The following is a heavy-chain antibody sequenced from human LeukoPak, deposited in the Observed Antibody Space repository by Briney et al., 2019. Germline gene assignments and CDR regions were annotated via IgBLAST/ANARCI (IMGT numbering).Heavy chain of an antibody. CDR2: IWYDGSNK. J-gene: IGHJ5*02. CDR1: GFTFSNYW. V-gene: IGHV3-33*08. CDR3: ARDKNYDILTGYSPP. D-gene: IGHD3-9*01. Sequence: GGSLRLSCAASGFTFSNYWMSWVRQAPGKGLEWVAVIWYDGSNKYYADSVKGRFTISRDNSKNTLYLQMNSLRAEDTAVYYCARDKNYDILTGYSPPWGQGTLVTVSS.